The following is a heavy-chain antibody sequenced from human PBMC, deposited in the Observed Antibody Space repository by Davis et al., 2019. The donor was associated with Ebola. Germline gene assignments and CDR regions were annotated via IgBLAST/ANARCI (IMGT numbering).Heavy chain of an antibody. CDR2: ISYDGSNK. Sequence: PGGSLRLSCAASGFTFSSYAMHWVRQAPGKGLEWVAVISYDGSNKYYADSVKGRFTISRDNSKNTLYLQMNSLRAEDTAVYYCARANSPLEQGYYYGMDVWGQGTTVTVSS. J-gene: IGHJ6*02. CDR3: ARANSPLEQGYYYGMDV. D-gene: IGHD3-3*01. V-gene: IGHV3-30-3*01. CDR1: GFTFSSYA.